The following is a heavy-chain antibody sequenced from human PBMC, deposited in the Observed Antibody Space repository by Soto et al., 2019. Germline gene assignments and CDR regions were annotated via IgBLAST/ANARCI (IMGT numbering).Heavy chain of an antibody. CDR3: ARRLTTTVTAMGY. Sequence: PGGSLRLSCAASGFTFSSYAMNWVRQAPGKGLEWVSAISGSGGRTYYADSVKGRFTISRDNSRNTVYLQVNSLRIEDTAVYYCARRLTTTVTAMGYWGQGTPVTVSS. D-gene: IGHD2-21*02. CDR1: GFTFSSYA. CDR2: ISGSGGRT. V-gene: IGHV3-23*01. J-gene: IGHJ4*02.